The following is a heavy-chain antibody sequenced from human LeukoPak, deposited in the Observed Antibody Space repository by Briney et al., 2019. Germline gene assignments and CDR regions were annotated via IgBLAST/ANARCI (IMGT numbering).Heavy chain of an antibody. V-gene: IGHV1-69*06. CDR1: GGTFSSYA. CDR3: ARGNYGDYEINTMDV. CDR2: IIPIFGTA. Sequence: ASVKVSCKASGGTFSSYAISWVRQAPGQGLEWMGGIIPIFGTANYAQKFQGRVTITADKSTSTAYMELSSLRSEDTAVYYCARGNYGDYEINTMDVWGKGTTVTVSS. J-gene: IGHJ6*03. D-gene: IGHD4-17*01.